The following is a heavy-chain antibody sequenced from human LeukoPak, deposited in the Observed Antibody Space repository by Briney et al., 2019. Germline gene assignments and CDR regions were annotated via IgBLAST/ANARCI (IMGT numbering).Heavy chain of an antibody. CDR2: IYSGGST. J-gene: IGHJ3*02. D-gene: IGHD6-6*01. CDR1: GFTVSSNY. Sequence: GGSLRLSCAASGFTVSSNYTSWVRQAPGKGLEWVSVIYSGGSTYYADSVKGRFTISRDNSKNTLYLQMNSLRAEDTAVYYCASSSSYAFDIWGQGTMVTVSS. V-gene: IGHV3-53*01. CDR3: ASSSSYAFDI.